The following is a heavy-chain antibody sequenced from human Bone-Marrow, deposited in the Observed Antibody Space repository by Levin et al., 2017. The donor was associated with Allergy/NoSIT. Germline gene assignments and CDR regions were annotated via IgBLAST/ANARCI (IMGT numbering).Heavy chain of an antibody. D-gene: IGHD2-2*01. V-gene: IGHV1-2*02. CDR3: ARDLLPSDYCSSTSCYLFPDI. Sequence: ASVKVSCKASGYTFTGYYMHWVRQAPGQGLEWMGWINPNSGGTNYAQKFQGRVTMTRDTSISTAYMELSRLRSDDTAVYYCARDLLPSDYCSSTSCYLFPDIWGQGTMVTVSS. CDR1: GYTFTGYY. CDR2: INPNSGGT. J-gene: IGHJ3*02.